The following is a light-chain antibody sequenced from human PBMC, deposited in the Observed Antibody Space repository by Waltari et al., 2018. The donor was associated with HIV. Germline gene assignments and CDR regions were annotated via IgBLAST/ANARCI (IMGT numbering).Light chain of an antibody. CDR1: SSDVGGYHH. Sequence: QSALTQPASVSGSPGQSITISCTGTSSDVGGYHHVSWYQKHPGKAPKLMIYEVSNRASGVSNRFSGSKSGNTASLTISGLQAEDEADYYCSSYTSSSALVVFGTGTKVTVL. CDR3: SSYTSSSALVV. V-gene: IGLV2-14*01. J-gene: IGLJ1*01. CDR2: EVS.